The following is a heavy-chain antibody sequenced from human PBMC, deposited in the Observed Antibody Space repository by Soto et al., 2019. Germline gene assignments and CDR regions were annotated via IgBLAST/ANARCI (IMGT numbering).Heavy chain of an antibody. J-gene: IGHJ3*02. CDR2: IYPGDSDT. CDR3: ERRSLSSAPRRVHDAFGI. Sequence: GESLKISCKGSGYSFTSYRIGWVRQMPGKGLECMGIIYPGDSDTRYVPSFQGQVTISGDNSIITAYLRRRTLNASDTAMYYCERRSLSSAPRRVHDAFGIGGQGRMVTVSS. V-gene: IGHV5-51*01. CDR1: GYSFTSYR. D-gene: IGHD3-22*01.